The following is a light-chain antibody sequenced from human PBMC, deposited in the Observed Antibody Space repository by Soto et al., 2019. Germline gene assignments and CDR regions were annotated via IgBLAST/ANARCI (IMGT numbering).Light chain of an antibody. J-gene: IGKJ5*01. Sequence: EIVLTQSPATLSLSPEERATLSCRASQRVSSYLAWYQQKPSQAPRLLIYDASNRATGIPARFSGSGSGTDFTLTISSLEPEDFAVYYCQQRSNWITFGQGTRLEIK. CDR1: QRVSSY. CDR3: QQRSNWIT. CDR2: DAS. V-gene: IGKV3-11*01.